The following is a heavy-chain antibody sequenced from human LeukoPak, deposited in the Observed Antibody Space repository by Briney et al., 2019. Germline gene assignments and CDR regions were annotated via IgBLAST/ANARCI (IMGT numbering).Heavy chain of an antibody. V-gene: IGHV4-61*01. CDR1: GGSVTSGSNY. Sequence: SETLSLTCTVSGGSVTSGSNYRSWIRQPPGRGLEWIGYIYSSGSTEYNPGLKSRVTISMDPSKNQFSLKLRSVTAADTAVYFCAKEHMAVTGYFDGWGKGTLVSVSS. J-gene: IGHJ4*02. CDR3: AKEHMAVTGYFDG. CDR2: IYSSGST. D-gene: IGHD6-19*01.